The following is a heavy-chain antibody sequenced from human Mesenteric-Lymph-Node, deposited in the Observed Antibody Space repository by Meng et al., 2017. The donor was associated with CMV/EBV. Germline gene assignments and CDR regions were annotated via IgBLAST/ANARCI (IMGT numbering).Heavy chain of an antibody. V-gene: IGHV3-48*03. Sequence: GESLKISCAASGFTFSSYEMNWVRQAPGRGLEWVSYISSAGTTIYYADSVKDRFTVVRDNAKNSLYLEMNSLRAEETAVYYCARGPLGCLDSSGYFFRDHWGQGTLVTVSS. CDR3: ARGPLGCLDSSGYFFRDH. CDR2: ISSAGTTI. D-gene: IGHD3-22*01. CDR1: GFTFSSYE. J-gene: IGHJ4*02.